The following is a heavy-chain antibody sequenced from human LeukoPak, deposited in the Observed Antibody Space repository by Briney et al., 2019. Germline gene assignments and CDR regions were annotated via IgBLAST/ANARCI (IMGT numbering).Heavy chain of an antibody. CDR2: IYSGGST. V-gene: IGHV3-53*01. D-gene: IGHD5-24*01. CDR1: GFTFSSYG. J-gene: IGHJ4*02. CDR3: ARSPMAITGY. Sequence: PGGSLRLSCAASGFTFSSYGMSWVRQAPGKGLEWVSVIYSGGSTYYADSVKGRFTISRDNSKNTLYLQMNSLRAEDTAVYYCARSPMAITGYWGQGTLATVSS.